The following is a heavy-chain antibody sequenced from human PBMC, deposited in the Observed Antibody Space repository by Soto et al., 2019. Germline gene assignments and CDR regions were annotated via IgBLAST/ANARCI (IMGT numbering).Heavy chain of an antibody. CDR2: IYYSGST. J-gene: IGHJ3*02. CDR3: ARHGDLGDAFDI. D-gene: IGHD7-27*01. V-gene: IGHV4-59*08. CDR1: GGSISSYY. Sequence: SETLSLTCTVSGGSISSYYWSWIRQPPGKGLEWIGYIYYSGSTNYNPSLKSRVTISVDTSKNQFSLKVSSVTAADTAVYYCARHGDLGDAFDIWGQGTMVTVSS.